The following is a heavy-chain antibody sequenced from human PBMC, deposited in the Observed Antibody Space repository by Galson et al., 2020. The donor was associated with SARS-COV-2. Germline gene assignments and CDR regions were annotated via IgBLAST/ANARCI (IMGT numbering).Heavy chain of an antibody. CDR1: GFGVTSDY. V-gene: IGHV3-53*01. Sequence: GGSLRLSCAASGFGVTSDYLNWVRQAPGKGLEWVSFMNSGGETSYRDSVKGRFTISRDVSRNTIFLHMTSLTPEDTAIYYCAREYMEPGRRSSAAVDLWGPGTLIIVSS. J-gene: IGHJ3*01. CDR3: AREYMEPGRRSSAAVDL. CDR2: MNSGGET. D-gene: IGHD6-6*01.